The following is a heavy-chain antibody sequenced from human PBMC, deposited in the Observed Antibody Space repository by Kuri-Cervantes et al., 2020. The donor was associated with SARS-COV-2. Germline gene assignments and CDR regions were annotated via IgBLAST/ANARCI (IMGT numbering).Heavy chain of an antibody. V-gene: IGHV4-34*01. CDR1: GGSFSGYY. D-gene: IGHD3-3*01. CDR2: INHSGST. CDR3: ARSPLRKGAWYYDFWSGFFD. Sequence: SETLSLTCAVYGGSFSGYYWSWIRQPPGKGLEWIGEINHSGSTNYNPSLKSRVTISVDTSKNQFSLKLSSVTAADTAVYYCARSPLRKGAWYYDFWSGFFDWGQGTLVTVSS. J-gene: IGHJ4*02.